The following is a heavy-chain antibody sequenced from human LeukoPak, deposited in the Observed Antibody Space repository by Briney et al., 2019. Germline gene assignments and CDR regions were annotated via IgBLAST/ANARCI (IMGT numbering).Heavy chain of an antibody. CDR2: VYYSGIT. Sequence: PSETLSLTCTVSGASIRSHYWSWIRQPPGKGLEWIGYVYYSGITNYNPSLKSRVTISVDTSRNQFSLKLSSVTAADTAVYYCARSLSSSSPFDYWGQGSLVTVSS. CDR3: ARSLSSSSPFDY. CDR1: GASIRSHY. D-gene: IGHD6-6*01. V-gene: IGHV4-59*11. J-gene: IGHJ4*02.